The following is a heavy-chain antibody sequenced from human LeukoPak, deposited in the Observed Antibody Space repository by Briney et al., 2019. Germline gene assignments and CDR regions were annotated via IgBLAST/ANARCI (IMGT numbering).Heavy chain of an antibody. CDR1: GFTFSSYA. Sequence: GGSLRLSCAASGFTFSSYAMSWVRQAPGKGLEWVSAISGSGGSTYYADSVKGRFTISRDNSKSTLYLQMSSLRAEDTAVYYCAKHRDNGDSSGYHDFDFWGQGTLVTVSS. CDR2: ISGSGGST. J-gene: IGHJ4*02. CDR3: AKHRDNGDSSGYHDFDF. V-gene: IGHV3-23*01. D-gene: IGHD3-22*01.